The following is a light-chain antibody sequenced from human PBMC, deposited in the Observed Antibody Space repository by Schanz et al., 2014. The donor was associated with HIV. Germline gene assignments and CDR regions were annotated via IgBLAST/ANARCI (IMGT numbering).Light chain of an antibody. CDR3: QQYNSYPWT. Sequence: EIVLTQSPATLYVSPGERATLSCRTSQSISSSYLAWYQQKPGQAPRLLIYGASSRATGIPDRFSGSGSGTDFTLTISSLQPDDFATYYCQQYNSYPWTFGQGTKVEIK. J-gene: IGKJ1*01. CDR2: GAS. V-gene: IGKV3-20*01. CDR1: QSISSSY.